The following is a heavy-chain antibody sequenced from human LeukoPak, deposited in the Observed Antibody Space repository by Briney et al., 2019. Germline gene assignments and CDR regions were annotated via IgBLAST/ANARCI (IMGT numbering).Heavy chain of an antibody. V-gene: IGHV3-30*04. CDR1: GFIFSNYI. D-gene: IGHD6-25*01. J-gene: IGHJ4*02. CDR3: ARDDVGSDFDY. Sequence: PGSSLRLSCAASGFIFSNYIIHWVRQAPGEGLEWVAVISKDGRSEYYADSVKGRFTISRDNSKNTLYLQMHSLTTDDTAVYYCARDDVGSDFDYWGQGTLVTVSS. CDR2: ISKDGRSE.